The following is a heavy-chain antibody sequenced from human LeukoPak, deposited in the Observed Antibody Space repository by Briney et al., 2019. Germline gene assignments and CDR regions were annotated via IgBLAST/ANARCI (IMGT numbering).Heavy chain of an antibody. Sequence: PSETLSLTCTVSGGSISNYYWSWIRQPAGKGLEWIGRINTSGSTDYNPSLKSRVTMSVDTAKNQFSLNLSSLTAADTAVYYCAGSRGTTLVTRFDYWGQGTLVTVSS. J-gene: IGHJ4*02. D-gene: IGHD5-18*01. V-gene: IGHV4-4*07. CDR3: AGSRGTTLVTRFDY. CDR1: GGSISNYY. CDR2: INTSGST.